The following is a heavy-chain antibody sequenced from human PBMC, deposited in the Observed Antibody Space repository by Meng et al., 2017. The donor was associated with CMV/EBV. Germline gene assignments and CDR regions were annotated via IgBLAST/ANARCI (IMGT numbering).Heavy chain of an antibody. V-gene: IGHV1-69*10. Sequence: SSMVSCRAASGTFSSCAISWWRQAPGRGLEWMGGIIPSLGISNYAKKFQGRVTITADKYTSTAYMELSSLRSEDTAVYYCAADYCGGDCYAGTKFDYWGQGTLVTVSS. CDR3: AADYCGGDCYAGTKFDY. D-gene: IGHD2-21*01. CDR1: SGTFSSCA. CDR2: IIPSLGIS. J-gene: IGHJ4*02.